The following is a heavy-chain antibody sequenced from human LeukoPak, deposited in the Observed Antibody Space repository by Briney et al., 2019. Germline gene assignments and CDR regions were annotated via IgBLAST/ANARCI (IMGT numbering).Heavy chain of an antibody. CDR1: GGSVSSGSYY. Sequence: PSETLSLTCTVSGGSVSSGSYYWSWIRQPPGKGLEWIGYIYYRGSTNYNPSLKSRVTISVDTSKNQFSLKLSSVTAADTAVYYCARGAYDSEYYFDYWGQGTLVTVSS. D-gene: IGHD3-22*01. J-gene: IGHJ4*02. CDR2: IYYRGST. CDR3: ARGAYDSEYYFDY. V-gene: IGHV4-61*01.